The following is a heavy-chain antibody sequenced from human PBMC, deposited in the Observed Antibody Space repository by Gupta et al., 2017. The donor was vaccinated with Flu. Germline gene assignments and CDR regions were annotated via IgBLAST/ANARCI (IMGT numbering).Heavy chain of an antibody. J-gene: IGHJ4*02. CDR3: VKEGYCRSATCDSAFKSHCDF. D-gene: IGHD2-2*01. V-gene: IGHV3-30*18. Sequence: WVAVVSSGGNVKYYADSVKGRFSISRDNSENTVYLEMNSLRGDDTAVYYCVKEGYCRSATCDSAFKSHCDFWGQGTLVSVSS. CDR2: VSSGGNVK.